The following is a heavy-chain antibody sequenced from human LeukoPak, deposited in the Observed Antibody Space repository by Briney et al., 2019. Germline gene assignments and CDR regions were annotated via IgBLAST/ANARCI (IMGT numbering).Heavy chain of an antibody. D-gene: IGHD5-18*01. CDR2: IYSGGST. V-gene: IGHV3-53*05. J-gene: IGHJ3*02. CDR1: GFTVSSNY. Sequence: GGSLRLSCAASGFTVSSNYMSWVRQAPGKGLEWVSVIYSGGSTYYADSVKGRFTISRDNSKNTLYLQMNSLRPEDTAVYYCANDPIGYTYGLGRHAFDIWGQGTMVTVSS. CDR3: ANDPIGYTYGLGRHAFDI.